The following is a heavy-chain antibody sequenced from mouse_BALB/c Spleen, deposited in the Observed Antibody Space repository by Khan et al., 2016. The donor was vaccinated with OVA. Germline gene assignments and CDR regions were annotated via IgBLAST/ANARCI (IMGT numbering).Heavy chain of an antibody. CDR2: TYPGGGYT. J-gene: IGHJ2*01. D-gene: IGHD3-1*01. Sequence: VQLQESGAELVRPGTSVKMSCKAAGYTFTNYWIGWVKQRPGHGLEWIGDTYPGGGYTNYNEKFKGKATLTADTSSSTAYMQLSGLTSEASAIYYWARRGAARATWDYFDYWGQGTTLTVSS. V-gene: IGHV1-63*02. CDR3: ARRGAARATWDYFDY. CDR1: GYTFTNYW.